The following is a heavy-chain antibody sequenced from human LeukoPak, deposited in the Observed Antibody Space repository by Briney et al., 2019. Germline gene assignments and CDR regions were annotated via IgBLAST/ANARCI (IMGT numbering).Heavy chain of an antibody. J-gene: IGHJ6*02. D-gene: IGHD2-2*01. Sequence: SETLSLTCTVSGGSISSSSYYWGWIRQPPGKGLEWIGEINHSGSTNYNPSLKSRVTISVDTSKNQFSLKLSSVTAADTAVYYCARGSPYCSSTSCFYYYYYGMDVWGQGTTVTVSS. V-gene: IGHV4-39*07. CDR1: GGSISSSSYY. CDR3: ARGSPYCSSTSCFYYYYYGMDV. CDR2: INHSGST.